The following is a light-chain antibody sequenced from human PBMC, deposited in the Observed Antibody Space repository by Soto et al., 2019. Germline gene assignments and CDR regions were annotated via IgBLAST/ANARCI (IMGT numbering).Light chain of an antibody. V-gene: IGLV2-8*01. CDR1: SSDVGAYNY. CDR3: NSFAGSAHVV. CDR2: DVS. J-gene: IGLJ2*01. Sequence: QSVLAKPPSASGSPGQSVTISCTGTSSDVGAYNYVSWYQQHPGKAPKLIIYDVSQRPSGVPDRFSGSKSGNTASLTVSGLQAEDEAVYYCNSFAGSAHVVFGGGTKLTVL.